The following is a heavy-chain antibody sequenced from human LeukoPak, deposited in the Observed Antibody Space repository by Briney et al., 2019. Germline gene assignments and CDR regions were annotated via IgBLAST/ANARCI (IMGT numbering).Heavy chain of an antibody. J-gene: IGHJ4*02. D-gene: IGHD5-18*01. Sequence: PGGSLRLSCAASGFTVSSNYMGWVRQASGKGLEWVSLIYAGGTTYYATSVKGRFTLSRDSSKNTLYLQMNSLRADDTAVYYCARAGRDTATDYWGQGTLVTVSS. CDR1: GFTVSSNY. CDR3: ARAGRDTATDY. V-gene: IGHV3-53*01. CDR2: IYAGGTT.